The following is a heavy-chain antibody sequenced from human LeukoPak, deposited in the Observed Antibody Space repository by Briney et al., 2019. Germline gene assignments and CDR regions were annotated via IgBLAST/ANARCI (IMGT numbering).Heavy chain of an antibody. CDR2: ISYDGSNT. D-gene: IGHD3-10*01. Sequence: PGRSLRLSCAASGFTFSSYGMHWVRQAPGKGLECVAVISYDGSNTYYADSVKGRFTISRDNSKNMLYLQMNSLRAEDTAVYYCAKPYYYGSRSYMDYWGQGTLVTVSS. CDR1: GFTFSSYG. V-gene: IGHV3-30*18. CDR3: AKPYYYGSRSYMDY. J-gene: IGHJ4*02.